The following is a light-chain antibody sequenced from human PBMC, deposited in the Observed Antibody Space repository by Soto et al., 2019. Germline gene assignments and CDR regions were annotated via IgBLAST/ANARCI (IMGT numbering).Light chain of an antibody. CDR3: QQFNYWPPWT. Sequence: EVVMTQSPATLSVSPGERVTLSCRASQRISNNVAWYQQRPGQTPRLLIYGASTRASGVPARFSGSGFGADFTLTISGPQSEDVAIYYCQQFNYWPPWTFGQGTKVDIK. CDR2: GAS. V-gene: IGKV3-15*01. J-gene: IGKJ1*01. CDR1: QRISNN.